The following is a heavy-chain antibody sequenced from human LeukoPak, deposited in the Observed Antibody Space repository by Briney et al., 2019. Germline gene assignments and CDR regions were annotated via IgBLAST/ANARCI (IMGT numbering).Heavy chain of an antibody. CDR3: ARQGGGFWYFDL. Sequence: SETLSLTCTVSGGSISSYYWSRIRQPPGKGLEWIGYIYYSGSTNYNPSPKSRVTISVDTSKNQFSLKLSSVTAADTAVYYCARQGGGFWYFDLWGRGTLVTVSS. CDR1: GGSISSYY. CDR2: IYYSGST. J-gene: IGHJ2*01. V-gene: IGHV4-59*08. D-gene: IGHD6-25*01.